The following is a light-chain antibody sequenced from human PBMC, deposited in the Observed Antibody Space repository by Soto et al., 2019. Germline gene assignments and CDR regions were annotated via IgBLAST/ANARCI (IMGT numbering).Light chain of an antibody. Sequence: EILLTQSPGTLSLSPWETGTLSCRASQSVSSGYLACYQQQPGQAPRLLIYGASSRATGIPDRFSGSGSGTESTLTISRLEPEDFAVYYCQQYGSSPTFGQGTRLETK. V-gene: IGKV3-20*01. CDR2: GAS. CDR3: QQYGSSPT. CDR1: QSVSSGY. J-gene: IGKJ5*01.